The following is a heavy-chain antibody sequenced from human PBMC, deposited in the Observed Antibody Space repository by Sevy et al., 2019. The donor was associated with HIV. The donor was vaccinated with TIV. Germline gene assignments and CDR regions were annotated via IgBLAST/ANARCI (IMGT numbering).Heavy chain of an antibody. D-gene: IGHD2-21*01. CDR3: AKESLDGYY. Sequence: GGSLRLSCAASGLSFNTYVMSWVRQAPGKGLQWVSTISPNGGSTYYADSVKGRFTISRDNSRNTVFLQVNGLRAEDTAVYYCAKESLDGYYWGQGTLVTVSS. V-gene: IGHV3-23*01. CDR2: ISPNGGST. J-gene: IGHJ4*02. CDR1: GLSFNTYV.